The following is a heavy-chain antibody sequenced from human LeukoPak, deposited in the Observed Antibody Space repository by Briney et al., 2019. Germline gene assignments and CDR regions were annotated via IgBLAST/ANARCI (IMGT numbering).Heavy chain of an antibody. CDR3: ARVSDGDYPFDY. Sequence: SQTLSLTCTVSGGSISSGDYYWSWIRQPPGKGLEWIGYIYYSGSTYYNPSLKSRLTISVDTSTNQFSLKLSSVTAADTAVYYCARVSDGDYPFDYWGQGTLVTVSS. CDR1: GGSISSGDYY. V-gene: IGHV4-30-4*08. D-gene: IGHD4-17*01. J-gene: IGHJ4*02. CDR2: IYYSGST.